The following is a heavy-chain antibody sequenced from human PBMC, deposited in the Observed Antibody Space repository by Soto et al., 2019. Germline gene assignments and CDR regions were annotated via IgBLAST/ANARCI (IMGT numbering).Heavy chain of an antibody. J-gene: IGHJ5*02. CDR1: GFTFSSYA. V-gene: IGHV3-23*01. D-gene: IGHD2-2*01. CDR3: AQDPADEAQLLSWFDP. Sequence: GGSLRLSCAASGFTFSSYAMSWVRQAPGKGLEWVSAISGSGGSTYYADSVKGRFTISRDNSKNTLYLQMNSLRAEDTAVYYCAQDPADEAQLLSWFDPWGQGTLVTVSS. CDR2: ISGSGGST.